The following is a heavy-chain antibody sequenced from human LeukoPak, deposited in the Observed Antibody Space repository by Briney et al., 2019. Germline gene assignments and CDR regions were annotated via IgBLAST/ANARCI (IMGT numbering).Heavy chain of an antibody. D-gene: IGHD5-12*01. CDR1: GYTFTSYD. Sequence: ASVKVSCKASGYTFTSYDINWVRQATGQGLEWMGWMNPNSGNTGYAQKFRGRVTMTRNTSISTAYMELSSLRSEDTAVYYCARVPGYSGYDLGDYWGQGTLVTVSS. J-gene: IGHJ4*02. V-gene: IGHV1-8*01. CDR3: ARVPGYSGYDLGDY. CDR2: MNPNSGNT.